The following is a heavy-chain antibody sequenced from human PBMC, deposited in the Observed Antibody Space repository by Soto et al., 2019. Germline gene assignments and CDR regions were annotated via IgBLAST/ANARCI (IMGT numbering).Heavy chain of an antibody. CDR2: IIPISGTA. Sequence: QVPLVQSGAEVKKPGSSVKVSCKASGGTFSNYAISWVRQAPGQGLEWRGGIIPISGTANYAQKFQGRVTITAGESTSTAYMELSSLRSEDTAVYYCARSQGSSTSLEIYYYYYYGMDVWGQGTTVTVSS. V-gene: IGHV1-69*01. D-gene: IGHD2-2*01. CDR3: ARSQGSSTSLEIYYYYYYGMDV. J-gene: IGHJ6*02. CDR1: GGTFSNYA.